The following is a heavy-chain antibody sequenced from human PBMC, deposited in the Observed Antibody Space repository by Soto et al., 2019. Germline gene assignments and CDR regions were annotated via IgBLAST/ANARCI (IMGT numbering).Heavy chain of an antibody. J-gene: IGHJ6*02. CDR3: AKDLIAVVDYYYYGMDV. D-gene: IGHD6-19*01. CDR2: ISWNSGSI. CDR1: GFTFDDYA. Sequence: PGGSLRLSCAASGFTFDDYAMHWVRQAPGKGLEWVSGISWNSGSIGYADSVKGRFTISRDNAKNSLYLQMNSLRAEDTALYYCAKDLIAVVDYYYYGMDVWGQGTTVTVSS. V-gene: IGHV3-9*01.